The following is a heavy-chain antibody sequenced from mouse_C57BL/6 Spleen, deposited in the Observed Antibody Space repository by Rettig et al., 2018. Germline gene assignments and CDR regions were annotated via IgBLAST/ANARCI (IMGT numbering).Heavy chain of an antibody. CDR1: FTDYE. V-gene: IGHV1-15*01. D-gene: IGHD1-1*01. Sequence: FTDYEMRWVKQTPMHGLEWIGAIDPETGGTAYNQKLKGKAILTADKSSSTAYMELRSLTSEDSAVYYCTTPYYYGSSPAWFAYWGQGTLVTASA. CDR3: TTPYYYGSSPAWFAY. J-gene: IGHJ3*01. CDR2: IDPETGGT.